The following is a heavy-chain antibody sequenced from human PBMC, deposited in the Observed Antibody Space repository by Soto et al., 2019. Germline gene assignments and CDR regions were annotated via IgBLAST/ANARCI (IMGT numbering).Heavy chain of an antibody. D-gene: IGHD2-15*01. CDR2: IWYDASKQ. J-gene: IGHJ4*02. CDR3: AAWAEGATEVH. Sequence: PGGSLRLACETAGFSFSVDGIHWIRQAPGKGLEWVAVIWYDASKQFYAASVGGRFTISRDNSRAILYLQMNSLRAEDTAVYYCAAWAEGATEVHWGQGTLVTVSS. V-gene: IGHV3-33*01. CDR1: GFSFSVDG.